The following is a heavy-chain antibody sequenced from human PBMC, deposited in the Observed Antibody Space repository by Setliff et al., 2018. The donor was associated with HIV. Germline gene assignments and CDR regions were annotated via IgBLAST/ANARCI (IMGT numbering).Heavy chain of an antibody. D-gene: IGHD6-19*01. CDR3: ARGRGWYGY. J-gene: IGHJ4*02. Sequence: SETLSLTCAVSGYSISSAYYWSWIRQPPGKGLEWIGEINYSGGTNYIPSLKSRVTISVDTSKNQFSLKLSSVSAADTAVYYCARGRGWYGYWGQGTVVTVSS. V-gene: IGHV4-38-2*01. CDR2: INYSGGT. CDR1: GYSISSAYY.